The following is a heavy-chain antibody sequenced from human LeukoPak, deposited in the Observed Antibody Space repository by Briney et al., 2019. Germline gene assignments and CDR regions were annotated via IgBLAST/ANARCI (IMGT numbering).Heavy chain of an antibody. CDR2: ISYDGSNK. D-gene: IGHD2-2*01. V-gene: IGHV3-30-3*01. CDR3: ASNTDPGPATAGALFDY. J-gene: IGHJ4*02. Sequence: GGSLRLSCAASGFTFSSYAMHWVRQAPGKGLEWVAVISYDGSNKYYADSVKGRFTISRDNSKNTLYLQMNSLRAEDTAVYYCASNTDPGPATAGALFDYWGQGTLVTVSS. CDR1: GFTFSSYA.